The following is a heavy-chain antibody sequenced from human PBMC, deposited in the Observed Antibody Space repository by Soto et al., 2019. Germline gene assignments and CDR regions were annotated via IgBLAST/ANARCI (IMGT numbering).Heavy chain of an antibody. Sequence: GGCLRLSCAASGVTFRSYAITLVLQAPGRGVEWVSAISGSGGSTYYADSVKGRVTISRDNSKHTLYLQMNSLRAEDTAVYYCAKSGPIIVVVVADVGWFDPWRQGTLVTVSS. CDR1: GVTFRSYA. V-gene: IGHV3-23*01. CDR2: ISGSGGST. J-gene: IGHJ5*02. D-gene: IGHD2-15*01. CDR3: AKSGPIIVVVVADVGWFDP.